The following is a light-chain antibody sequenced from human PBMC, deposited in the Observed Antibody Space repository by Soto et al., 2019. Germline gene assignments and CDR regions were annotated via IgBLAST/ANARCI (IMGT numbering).Light chain of an antibody. CDR1: QTVSSNF. Sequence: EMVLTQSPDTLSLSPGERATLSCRASQTVSSNFLAWYQQRPGQAPRLPIYGASSRATGIPDRFSGSGSGTDFTLTISRLEPEDLAVYYCQQYGTSPETFGQGTKVDIK. V-gene: IGKV3-20*01. J-gene: IGKJ1*01. CDR3: QQYGTSPET. CDR2: GAS.